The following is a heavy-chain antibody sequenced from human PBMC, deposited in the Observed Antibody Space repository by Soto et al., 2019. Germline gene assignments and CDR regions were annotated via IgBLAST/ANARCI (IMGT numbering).Heavy chain of an antibody. Sequence: GGSLRLSCAASGFTFSSYGMHWVRQAPGKGLEWVAVIWYDGSNKYYADSVKGRFTISRDNSKNTLYLQMNSLRAEDTAVYYCARAFYSKVDYYGMDVWGQGTTVTVSS. CDR2: IWYDGSNK. CDR1: GFTFSSYG. CDR3: ARAFYSKVDYYGMDV. J-gene: IGHJ6*02. V-gene: IGHV3-33*01. D-gene: IGHD4-4*01.